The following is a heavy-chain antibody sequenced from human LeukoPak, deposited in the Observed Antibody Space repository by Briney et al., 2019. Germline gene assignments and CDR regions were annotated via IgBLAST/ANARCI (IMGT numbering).Heavy chain of an antibody. CDR1: EFTFSNYW. D-gene: IGHD4-11*01. CDR2: IKQDGSEM. CDR3: VRSLFSNGY. V-gene: IGHV3-7*03. Sequence: GGSLRLSCAASEFTFSNYWMIWVRQAPGKGLEWVANIKQDGSEMYYVDSVKGRFTISRDNAKNSLYLQMNSLRAEDTAVYYCVRSLFSNGYWGQGTLVTVSS. J-gene: IGHJ4*02.